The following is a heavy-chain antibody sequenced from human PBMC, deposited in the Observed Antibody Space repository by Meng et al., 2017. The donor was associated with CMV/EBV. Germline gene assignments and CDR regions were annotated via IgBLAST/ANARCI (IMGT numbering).Heavy chain of an antibody. J-gene: IGHJ5*02. CDR2: IIPIFGTA. Sequence: SVKVSCKASGGTFSSYAISWVRQAPGQGLEWMGGIIPIFGTANCAQKFQGRVTITTDESTSTAYMELSSLRSEDTAVYYCASGPAGTEGWFDPWGQGTLVTVSS. D-gene: IGHD6-13*01. V-gene: IGHV1-69*05. CDR3: ASGPAGTEGWFDP. CDR1: GGTFSSYA.